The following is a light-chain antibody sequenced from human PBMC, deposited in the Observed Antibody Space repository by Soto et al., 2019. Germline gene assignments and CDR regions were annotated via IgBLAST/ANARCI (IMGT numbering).Light chain of an antibody. CDR2: EVS. CDR1: SSDVGGYNY. V-gene: IGLV2-14*01. J-gene: IGLJ1*01. CDR3: SSYTSSTFYV. Sequence: QSVLTQPASVFGSPGQSITISCTGTSSDVGGYNYVSWYQQHPGKAPKLMIYEVSNRPSGVSNRSSGSKSGNTASLTISGLQAEDEADYYCSSYTSSTFYVFGTGTKVTVL.